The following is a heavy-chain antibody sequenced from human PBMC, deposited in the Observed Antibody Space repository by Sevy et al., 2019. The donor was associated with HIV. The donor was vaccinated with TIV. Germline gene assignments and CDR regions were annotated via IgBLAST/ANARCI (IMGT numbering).Heavy chain of an antibody. D-gene: IGHD4-17*01. CDR3: ARPRANYVDHYCWFAVDV. Sequence: GGSLRLSCAASGFALSNYYAMHWVRQAPGKGLEWVALISYDGSDKYYANSVKGRSTISSDNFKSTLYLHMNSLTTEDTAVYYCARPRANYVDHYCWFAVDVWGQGTTVTVSS. CDR1: GFALSNYYA. V-gene: IGHV3-30-3*01. J-gene: IGHJ6*02. CDR2: ISYDGSDK.